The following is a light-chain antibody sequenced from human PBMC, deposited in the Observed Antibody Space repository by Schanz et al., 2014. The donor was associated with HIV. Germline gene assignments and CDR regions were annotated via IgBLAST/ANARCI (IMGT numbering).Light chain of an antibody. V-gene: IGKV3-20*01. CDR2: GAS. J-gene: IGKJ1*01. CDR3: QQYNSYFTWT. CDR1: QIISTS. Sequence: EAVLTQSPATLSAYPGERVTLSCRTTQIISTSLAWYQQRPGQPPRLLLYGASSRATGIPDRFSGSGSGTDFTLTISGLEPDDFATYYCQQYNSYFTWTFGQGTKVEIK.